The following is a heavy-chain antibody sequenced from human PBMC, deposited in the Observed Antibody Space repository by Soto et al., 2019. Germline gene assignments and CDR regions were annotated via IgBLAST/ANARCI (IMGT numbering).Heavy chain of an antibody. CDR2: IRTKANSYAT. D-gene: IGHD3-16*01. J-gene: IGHJ4*02. V-gene: IGHV3-73*01. CDR3: TPIYASGGY. CDR1: GFTFSGSA. Sequence: EVQLVESGGGLVQPGGSLKLSCAASGFTFSGSAMHWVRQASGKGLEWVGRIRTKANSYATAYAASVKGRFTISRDDSKNTAHRQMNSLKTEDTAVYYWTPIYASGGYWGQGTLVTVSS.